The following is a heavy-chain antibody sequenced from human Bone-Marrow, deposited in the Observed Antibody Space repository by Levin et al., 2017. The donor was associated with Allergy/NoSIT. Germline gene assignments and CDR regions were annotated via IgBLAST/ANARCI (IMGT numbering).Heavy chain of an antibody. CDR3: ARDVREDKDYDDFVVSDAFDM. J-gene: IGHJ3*02. CDR2: ISSSSALI. CDR1: GFNFRLHS. D-gene: IGHD4-17*01. Sequence: AGGSLRLSCAASGFNFRLHSMNWVRQAPGKGLQWVASISSSSALIYYADSLEGRFTISRDNAENSVYLQMKNMRAEDTAEYFCARDVREDKDYDDFVVSDAFDMWGQGTMVTVSS. V-gene: IGHV3-21*01.